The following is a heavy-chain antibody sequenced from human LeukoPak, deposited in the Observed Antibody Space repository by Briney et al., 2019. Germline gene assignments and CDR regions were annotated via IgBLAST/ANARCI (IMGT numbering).Heavy chain of an antibody. J-gene: IGHJ4*02. D-gene: IGHD6-19*01. CDR2: IYTGGST. Sequence: GGSLRLSCAASGFTVSSNYMSWVRQAPGKGLEWVSVIYTGGSTYYADSVKGRFTISRDNSKNTLYLQMNSLRAEDTAVYYCAKGTSAWYERYYFDYWGQGTLVTVSS. V-gene: IGHV3-53*01. CDR1: GFTVSSNY. CDR3: AKGTSAWYERYYFDY.